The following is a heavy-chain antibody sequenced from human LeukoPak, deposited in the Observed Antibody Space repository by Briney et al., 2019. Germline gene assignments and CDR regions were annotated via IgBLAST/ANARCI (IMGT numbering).Heavy chain of an antibody. CDR2: ISSSSSYI. V-gene: IGHV3-21*01. CDR3: ARDLTRDDSSGYYPDAFDI. Sequence: PGGSLRLSCAASGFTFSSYAMSWVRQAPGKGLEWVSSISSSSSYIYYADSVKGRFTISRDNAKNSLYLQMNSLRAEDTAVYYCARDLTRDDSSGYYPDAFDIWGQGTMVTVSS. D-gene: IGHD3-22*01. CDR1: GFTFSSYA. J-gene: IGHJ3*02.